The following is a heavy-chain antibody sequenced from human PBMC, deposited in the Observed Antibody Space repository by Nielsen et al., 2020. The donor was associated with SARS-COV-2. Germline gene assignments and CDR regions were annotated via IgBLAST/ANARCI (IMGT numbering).Heavy chain of an antibody. J-gene: IGHJ6*02. V-gene: IGHV3-9*01. CDR3: ATLGGNPDADFYGMDV. CDR2: ISWNSGSI. CDR1: GFTFDDYA. D-gene: IGHD4-23*01. Sequence: GGSLRLSCAASGFTFDDYAMHWVRQAPGKGLEWVSGISWNSGSIGYADSVKGRFTISRDNAKNSLYLQMNSLRAEDTALYYCATLGGNPDADFYGMDVWGQGTTATVSS.